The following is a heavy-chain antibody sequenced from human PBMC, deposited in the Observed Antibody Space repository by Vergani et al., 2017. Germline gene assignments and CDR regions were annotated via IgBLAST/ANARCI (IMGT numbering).Heavy chain of an antibody. CDR1: GFSLSTSGMC. CDR2: IDWDDDK. V-gene: IGHV2-70*15. J-gene: IGHJ5*02. Sequence: QVTLRESGPALVKPTQTLTLTCTFSGFSLSTSGMCVSWIRQPPGKALEWLARIDWDDDKYYSTSLKTRLTISKDTSKNQVVLTMTNMDPVDTATYYCARIRLEDVYNYWFDPWGQGTLVTVSS. CDR3: ARIRLEDVYNYWFDP. D-gene: IGHD5-24*01.